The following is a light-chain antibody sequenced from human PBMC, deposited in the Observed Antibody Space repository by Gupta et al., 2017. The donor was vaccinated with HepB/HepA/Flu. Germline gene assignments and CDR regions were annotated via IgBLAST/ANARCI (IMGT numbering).Light chain of an antibody. CDR3: ATWDDSLNGPV. Sequence: QSVLTQPPSASGTPGQRVTISCSGSSSNIGSNAVNWYQQVPGTAPKLLIYSNNQRPSGVPDRFSGCKSGTSASLAISGLQSEDESDYYCATWDDSLNGPVFGGGTKLTVL. CDR1: SSNIGSNA. V-gene: IGLV1-44*01. J-gene: IGLJ2*01. CDR2: SNN.